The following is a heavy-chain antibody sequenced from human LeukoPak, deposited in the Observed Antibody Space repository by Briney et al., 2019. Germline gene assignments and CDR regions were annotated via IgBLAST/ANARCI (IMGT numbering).Heavy chain of an antibody. CDR3: ARDTDAHYYENYFDY. Sequence: GGSLRLSCAASGFTFSSYWMSWVRQAPGKGLEWVANIKQDGSEKYYVDSVKGRFTISRDNAKNSLYLQMNSLRAEDTAVYYCARDTDAHYYENYFDYWGQGTLVTVSS. CDR2: IKQDGSEK. CDR1: GFTFSSYW. D-gene: IGHD3-22*01. V-gene: IGHV3-7*03. J-gene: IGHJ4*02.